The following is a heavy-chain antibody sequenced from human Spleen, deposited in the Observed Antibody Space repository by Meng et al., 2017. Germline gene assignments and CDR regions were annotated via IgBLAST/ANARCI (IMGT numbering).Heavy chain of an antibody. CDR3: ARAIATSNYHN. CDR2: IYYSGHT. CDR1: GGSVSSESYY. V-gene: IGHV4-61*01. J-gene: IGHJ4*02. D-gene: IGHD3-9*01. Sequence: QVALVDAGPGLVGPSGTLSLPCTGSGGSVSSESYYWSWIRQPPGKGLEWIGYIYYSGHTNYNPSLKSRVTISVDTSKNQFSLKLSSVTAADTAVYYCARAIATSNYHNWGQGTLVTVFS.